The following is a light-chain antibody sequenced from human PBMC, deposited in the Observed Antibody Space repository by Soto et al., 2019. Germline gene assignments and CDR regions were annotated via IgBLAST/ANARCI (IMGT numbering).Light chain of an antibody. J-gene: IGKJ5*01. CDR1: QSVSSY. CDR3: QQRSNWPPIT. V-gene: IGKV3-11*01. CDR2: YAS. Sequence: EIVLTQSPATLSLSPGERATLSCRASQSVSSYLAWYQQKPGQAHRLLIYYASNRTTGIPARFSGSGSGTDFTLTISSLEPEDFAVYYCQQRSNWPPITLGKGTRLEIK.